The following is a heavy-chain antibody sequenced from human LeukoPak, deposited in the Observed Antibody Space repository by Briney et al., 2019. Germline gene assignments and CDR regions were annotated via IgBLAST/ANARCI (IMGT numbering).Heavy chain of an antibody. CDR1: GGSISSYY. J-gene: IGHJ2*01. V-gene: IGHV4-59*08. CDR2: IYYSGST. CDR3: ASGSSQGFDL. Sequence: SETLSLTCTVSGGSISSYYWSWLRQPPGKGLEWIGYIYYSGSTNYNPSLKSRVTISVDTSKNQFSLKLSSVTAADTAVYYCASGSSQGFDLWGRGTLVTVSS. D-gene: IGHD1-26*01.